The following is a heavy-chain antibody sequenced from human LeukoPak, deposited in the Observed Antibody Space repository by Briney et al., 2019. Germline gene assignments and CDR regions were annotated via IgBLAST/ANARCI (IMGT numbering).Heavy chain of an antibody. V-gene: IGHV1-18*01. CDR2: SSAYNGNT. Sequence: GASVKVSCKASGYIFTSYGISWVRQAPGQGLEWMGWSSAYNGNTNYAQKFQGRVTMTRDTSISTAYMELSRLRSDDTAVYYCARVNYYDRNDAFDIWGQGTMVTVSS. CDR3: ARVNYYDRNDAFDI. D-gene: IGHD3-22*01. J-gene: IGHJ3*02. CDR1: GYIFTSYG.